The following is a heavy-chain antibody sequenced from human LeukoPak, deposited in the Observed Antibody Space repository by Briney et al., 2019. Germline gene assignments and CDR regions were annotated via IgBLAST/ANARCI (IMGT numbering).Heavy chain of an antibody. CDR2: ISYDGSNK. J-gene: IGHJ4*02. V-gene: IGHV3-30*18. CDR1: GFTFSSYD. Sequence: GGSLRLSCAASGFTFSSYDMHWVRQAPGKGLEWVAVISYDGSNKYYADSVKGRFTISRDNSKNTLYLQMNSLRVEDTAVYYCAKDWRLLWFGELPDYWGQGTLVTVSS. D-gene: IGHD3-10*01. CDR3: AKDWRLLWFGELPDY.